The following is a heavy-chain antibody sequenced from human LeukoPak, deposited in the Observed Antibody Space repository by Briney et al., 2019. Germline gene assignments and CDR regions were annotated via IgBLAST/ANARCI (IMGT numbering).Heavy chain of an antibody. CDR1: GGSSSSSSYY. V-gene: IGHV4-39*01. CDR3: ARLYGGNSNNDYCDY. D-gene: IGHD4-23*01. J-gene: IGHJ4*02. CDR2: IHDSGST. Sequence: SETLSLTCCVSGGSSSSSSYYWGWIRQPPGKGREWIGSIHDSGSTDSNPSITSRVTISVDTSKNQFSLKLSSVTAADTAVYYCARLYGGNSNNDYCDYWGQGTLVTVSS.